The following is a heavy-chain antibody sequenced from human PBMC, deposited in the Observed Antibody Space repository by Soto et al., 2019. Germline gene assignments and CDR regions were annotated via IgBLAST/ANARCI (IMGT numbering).Heavy chain of an antibody. D-gene: IGHD4-17*01. Sequence: GGSLRLSCAASGFTFSRYAMNWVRQAPGKGLEWVSTVTSVGDITYYADSVKGRFTISRDNSKHTLYLHLNSLRAEDTAVYYCALAGGDNPYTWFDPWGQGTLVTVSS. CDR1: GFTFSRYA. J-gene: IGHJ5*02. CDR2: VTSVGDIT. V-gene: IGHV3-23*01. CDR3: ALAGGDNPYTWFDP.